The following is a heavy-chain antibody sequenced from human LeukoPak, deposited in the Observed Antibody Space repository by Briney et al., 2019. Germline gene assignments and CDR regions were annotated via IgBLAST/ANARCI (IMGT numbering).Heavy chain of an antibody. D-gene: IGHD3-3*01. CDR2: ISSRSDYM. V-gene: IGHV3-21*01. CDR3: ARDGPYYDFWSGYYTDY. Sequence: GGSLRLSCETSGLTFSSYFMNWVRQAPGKGLEWVSSISSRSDYMYYADSVKGRFTISRDNAKKSLYLQMNSLRAEDTAVYYCARDGPYYDFWSGYYTDYWGQGTLVTVSS. CDR1: GLTFSSYF. J-gene: IGHJ4*02.